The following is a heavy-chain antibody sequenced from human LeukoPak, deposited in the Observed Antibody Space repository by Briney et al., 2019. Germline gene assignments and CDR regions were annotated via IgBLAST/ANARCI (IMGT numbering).Heavy chain of an antibody. J-gene: IGHJ4*02. V-gene: IGHV3-30*14. CDR3: STGAND. CDR2: ISYDGSNK. Sequence: GGSLRLSCAASGFTFSSYAMHWVRQAPGKGLEWVAVISYDGSNKYYADSVKGRFTISRDKSKNTLYLQMNSLRDEDTAVYYCSTGANDWGQGTLVTVSS. CDR1: GFTFSSYA.